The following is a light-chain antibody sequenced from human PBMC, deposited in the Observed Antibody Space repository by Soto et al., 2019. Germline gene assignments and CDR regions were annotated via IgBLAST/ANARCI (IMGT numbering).Light chain of an antibody. CDR2: NAY. CDR1: QSVGRN. V-gene: IGKV3-15*01. J-gene: IGKJ4*02. CDR3: QQYYNRNYQVT. Sequence: ETVMTQSPATLSVSPGESVTLSCRASQSVGRNLAWYQQKPGQAPRLLISNAYTRANGVPASFSGTGSWTDFAHSVSIQESEDFAVYYCQQYYNRNYQVTFGGGTNVEIK.